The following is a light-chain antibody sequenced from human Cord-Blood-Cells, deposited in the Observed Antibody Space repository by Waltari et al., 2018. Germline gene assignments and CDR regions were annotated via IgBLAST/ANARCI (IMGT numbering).Light chain of an antibody. Sequence: EIVLTQSPATLSLSPGERATLPCRASQSVSSYFAWYQQKPGQAPRLLIYDASNRATGIPARFSGSGSGTDFTLTISSLEPEDFAVYYCQQRSNWPLTFGGRTKVEIK. CDR1: QSVSSY. J-gene: IGKJ4*01. CDR3: QQRSNWPLT. CDR2: DAS. V-gene: IGKV3-11*01.